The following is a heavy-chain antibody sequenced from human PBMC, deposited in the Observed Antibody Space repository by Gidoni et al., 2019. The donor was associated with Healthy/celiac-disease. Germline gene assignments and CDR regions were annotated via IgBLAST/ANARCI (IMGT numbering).Heavy chain of an antibody. D-gene: IGHD2-15*01. V-gene: IGHV1-18*01. Sequence: VQLVQSGAEVKKPGASVKVSCKASGYTVTSYGISWVRQAPGQGLEWMGWISAYNGNTNYAQKLQGRVTMTTDTSTITAYLELRSLRSDDTAVYYCARGRGYCSGGSCYFSNWFDPWGQGTLVTVSS. J-gene: IGHJ5*02. CDR3: ARGRGYCSGGSCYFSNWFDP. CDR1: GYTVTSYG. CDR2: ISAYNGNT.